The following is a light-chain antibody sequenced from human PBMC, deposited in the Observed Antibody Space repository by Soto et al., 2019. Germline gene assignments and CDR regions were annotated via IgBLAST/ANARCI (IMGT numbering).Light chain of an antibody. J-gene: IGKJ2*01. Sequence: EIVMTQSPATLSVSPGERATLSCMASQSVSSNLAWYQKTPGHAPRLLIYGASTSATGIPARFSGSGSGTESKLTISSLQSEDFPVYYYEPYNNCHTYTCGQGTKVEIK. CDR2: GAS. V-gene: IGKV3-15*01. CDR3: EPYNNCHTYT. CDR1: QSVSSN.